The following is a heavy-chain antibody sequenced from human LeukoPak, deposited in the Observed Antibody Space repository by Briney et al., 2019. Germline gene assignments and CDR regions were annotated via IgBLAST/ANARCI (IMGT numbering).Heavy chain of an antibody. J-gene: IGHJ4*02. D-gene: IGHD3-22*01. CDR1: GFTFSSYA. Sequence: GGSLRLSCAASGFTFSSYAMSWVRQAPGRGLEWVSAISGSGGSTYYADSVKGRFTISRDNSKNTLYLQMNSLRAEDTAVYYCAKTAGAAYYYDSSGYCDYWGQGTLVTVSS. CDR2: ISGSGGST. CDR3: AKTAGAAYYYDSSGYCDY. V-gene: IGHV3-23*01.